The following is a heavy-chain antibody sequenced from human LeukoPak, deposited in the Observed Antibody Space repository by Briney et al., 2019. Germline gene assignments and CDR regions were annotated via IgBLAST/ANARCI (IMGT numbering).Heavy chain of an antibody. CDR2: ISAYNGNT. J-gene: IGHJ4*02. V-gene: IGHV1-18*01. Sequence: ASVKVSCKASGYTFISYGISWVRQAPGQGPEWMGWISAYNGNTNYAQRLQGRVTMTTDTTTSTAYMELRSLRSDDTAVYYCARSVATIGYYFDYWGQGTLVTVSS. CDR1: GYTFISYG. D-gene: IGHD5-12*01. CDR3: ARSVATIGYYFDY.